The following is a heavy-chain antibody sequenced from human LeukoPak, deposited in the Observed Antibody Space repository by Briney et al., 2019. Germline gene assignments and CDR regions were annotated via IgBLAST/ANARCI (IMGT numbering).Heavy chain of an antibody. V-gene: IGHV3-9*01. J-gene: IGHJ6*03. CDR2: ISWNSGSI. D-gene: IGHD6-13*01. Sequence: PGGSLRLSCAASGFTFDDYAMHWVRQAPGKGLEWVSGISWNSGSIGYADSVKGRFTISRDNAKKSLYLQMNSLRAEDTALYYCAKLPEYSSSRYVEVYYMDVWGKGTTVTVSS. CDR1: GFTFDDYA. CDR3: AKLPEYSSSRYVEVYYMDV.